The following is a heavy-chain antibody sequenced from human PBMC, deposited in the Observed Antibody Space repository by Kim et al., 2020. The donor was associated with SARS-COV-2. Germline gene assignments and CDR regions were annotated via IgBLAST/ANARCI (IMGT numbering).Heavy chain of an antibody. D-gene: IGHD6-19*01. V-gene: IGHV4-59*01. CDR1: GGSISSYY. CDR2: IYYSGST. CDR3: ARGGSSGWYDY. Sequence: SETLSLTCTVSGGSISSYYWSWIRQPPGKGLEWIGFIYYSGSTNYNPSLKSRVTISVDTSKNQFSLKLSSVTAADTAVYYCARGGSSGWYDYWGQGTLVTVSS. J-gene: IGHJ4*02.